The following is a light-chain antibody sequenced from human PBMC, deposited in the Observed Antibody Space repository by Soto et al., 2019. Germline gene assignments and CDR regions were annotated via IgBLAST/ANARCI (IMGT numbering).Light chain of an antibody. J-gene: IGKJ1*01. CDR1: QSVSTN. CDR2: GAS. CDR3: QQYTNRPPWT. Sequence: EILMTQSPATLSVSPGDRATLSCRASQSVSTNLAWYQQRPGQAPRLLIYGASTRATGIPARFSGSGSGTEFTLTISSLESEDFAGYYCQQYTNRPPWTFDQGTKVDLK. V-gene: IGKV3-15*01.